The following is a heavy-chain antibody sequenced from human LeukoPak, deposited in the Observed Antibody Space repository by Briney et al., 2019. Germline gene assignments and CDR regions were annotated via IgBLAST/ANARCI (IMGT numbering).Heavy chain of an antibody. CDR3: ARLTVPLRFDP. D-gene: IGHD2-2*01. J-gene: IGHJ5*02. CDR2: IYTSGAT. CDR1: GASISSDTYY. Sequence: TTSETLSLTCTVSGASISSDTYYWSWIRQPAGKGLEWIGLIYTSGATNYNPSLKSRVTISVDTSKNQFSLKLNSVSAADTAVYYCARLTVPLRFDPWGQGTLVTVSS. V-gene: IGHV4-61*02.